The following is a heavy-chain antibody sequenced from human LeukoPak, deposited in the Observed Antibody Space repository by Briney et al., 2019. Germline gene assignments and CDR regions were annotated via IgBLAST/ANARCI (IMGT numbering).Heavy chain of an antibody. J-gene: IGHJ6*02. D-gene: IGHD2-2*03. CDR1: GYTFNIYY. CDR2: INPSGGST. V-gene: IGHV1-46*02. CDR3: ARDGYCSSTSCYATGAYYYGMDV. Sequence: GASVKVSCKASGYTFNIYYLHWVRQAPGQGLEWMGMINPSGGSTIYAQNFQGRVTMTSDTSTSTVYMGLSSLRSEDTAVYYCARDGYCSSTSCYATGAYYYGMDVWGQGTTVTVSS.